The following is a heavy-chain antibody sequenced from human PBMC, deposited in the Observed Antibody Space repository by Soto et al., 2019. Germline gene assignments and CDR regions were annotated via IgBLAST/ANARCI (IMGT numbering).Heavy chain of an antibody. J-gene: IGHJ4*02. CDR1: GFTFSSYS. CDR3: ASYKNYVTYFHY. Sequence: EVQLVESGGGLVKPGGSLRLSCAASGFTFSSYSMNWVRQAPGKGLEWVSSISSSTSYIYYADSVKGRFPISRDNAKNSLYLQINSLSAADTAVYYCASYKNYVTYFHYWGQGTLVTVSS. V-gene: IGHV3-21*01. D-gene: IGHD1-7*01. CDR2: ISSSTSYI.